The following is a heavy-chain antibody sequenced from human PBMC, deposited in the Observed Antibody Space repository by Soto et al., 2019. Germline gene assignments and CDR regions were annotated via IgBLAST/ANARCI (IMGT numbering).Heavy chain of an antibody. D-gene: IGHD3-10*01. Sequence: EVQLLGSGGGLVQTGGSLRLSCVASGFTFSSYAMSWVRQAPGKGLGWVSAISGSGGSTYYADSVKGRFTISRDNSKNTLYLQMNSLRAEDTAVYYCAKAGYGSGRVLGGMDVWGQGTTVTVSS. CDR3: AKAGYGSGRVLGGMDV. CDR2: ISGSGGST. J-gene: IGHJ6*02. V-gene: IGHV3-23*01. CDR1: GFTFSSYA.